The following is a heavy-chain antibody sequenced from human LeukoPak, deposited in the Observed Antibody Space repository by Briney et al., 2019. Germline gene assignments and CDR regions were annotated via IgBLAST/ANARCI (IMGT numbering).Heavy chain of an antibody. D-gene: IGHD2-8*02. Sequence: PGGSLRLSCAASGFRLDDYSMSWVRQVPGKGLEWVAGIDWNGGRTGYVDSVKGRFTISRDNAKKSLYLQMNSLRAEDTAVYYCARDWGTGIRQNVFDIWGQGTMVTVSS. CDR3: ARDWGTGIRQNVFDI. J-gene: IGHJ3*02. CDR1: GFRLDDYS. V-gene: IGHV3-20*04. CDR2: IDWNGGRT.